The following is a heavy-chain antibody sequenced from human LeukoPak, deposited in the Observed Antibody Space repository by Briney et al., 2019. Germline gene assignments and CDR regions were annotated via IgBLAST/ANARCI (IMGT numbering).Heavy chain of an antibody. V-gene: IGHV3-30*02. J-gene: IGHJ4*02. Sequence: GGSLRLSCTASAFIFSSYAMSWVRQAPGKGLEWVAFIRYDGSNKYYADSVRGRFTISRDNSKNTLYLQMSSLRAEDTAVYYCAKDQIPPFNYYYGSGSYYGAGDWGQGTLVTVSS. D-gene: IGHD3-10*01. CDR1: AFIFSSYA. CDR3: AKDQIPPFNYYYGSGSYYGAGD. CDR2: IRYDGSNK.